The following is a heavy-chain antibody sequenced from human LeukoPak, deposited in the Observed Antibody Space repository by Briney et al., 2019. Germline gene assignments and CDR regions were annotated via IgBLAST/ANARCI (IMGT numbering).Heavy chain of an antibody. CDR2: IYYSGST. CDR3: ARGGGGYYYPFDY. D-gene: IGHD3-22*01. CDR1: GDSISSSSYY. J-gene: IGHJ4*02. V-gene: IGHV4-39*07. Sequence: SETLSLTCTVSGDSISSSSYYWGWIRQPPGKGLEWIGSIYYSGSTYYNPSLKSRVTIPVDTSKNQFSLKLSSVTAADTAVYYCARGGGGYYYPFDYWGQGTLVTVSS.